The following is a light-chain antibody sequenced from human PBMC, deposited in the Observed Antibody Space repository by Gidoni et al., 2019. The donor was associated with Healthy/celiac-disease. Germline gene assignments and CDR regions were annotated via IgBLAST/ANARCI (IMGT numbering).Light chain of an antibody. Sequence: DIQMTQSPSSLSASVGDRVTITCQASQDISNYLNWYQQKPGKAPKLLNYDASNLETGVPSRFSGSGSGTDFTFTISSLQPEDIATYYCQQYDNLGFTFXPXTKVDIK. CDR2: DAS. CDR1: QDISNY. CDR3: QQYDNLGFT. J-gene: IGKJ3*01. V-gene: IGKV1-33*01.